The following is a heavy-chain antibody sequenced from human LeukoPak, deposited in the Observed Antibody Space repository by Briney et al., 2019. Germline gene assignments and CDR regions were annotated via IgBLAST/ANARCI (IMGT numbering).Heavy chain of an antibody. CDR1: GFTFSSYA. J-gene: IGHJ6*02. CDR2: ISYDGSNK. D-gene: IGHD5-12*01. Sequence: GSSPRLSCAASGFTFSSYAMHWVRQAPGKGLEWVAVISYDGSNKYYADSVKGRFTISRDNSKNTLYLQMNSLRAEDTAVYYCASGYRGPYYYYGMDVWGQGTTVTVSS. CDR3: ASGYRGPYYYYGMDV. V-gene: IGHV3-30-3*01.